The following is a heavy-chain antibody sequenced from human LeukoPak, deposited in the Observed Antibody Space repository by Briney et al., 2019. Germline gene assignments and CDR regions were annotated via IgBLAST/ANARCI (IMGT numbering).Heavy chain of an antibody. J-gene: IGHJ5*02. CDR2: ISSSTI. CDR1: GFXFSSYS. V-gene: IGHV3-48*02. CDR3: AREVVVAATDWFDP. D-gene: IGHD2-15*01. Sequence: GGSLRLSCAASGFXFSSYSMDWVRQAPGKGREWVSYISSSTIYYADSVKGRFTISRDNAKNSLYLQMNSLRDEDTAVYYCAREVVVAATDWFDPWGQGTLVTVSS.